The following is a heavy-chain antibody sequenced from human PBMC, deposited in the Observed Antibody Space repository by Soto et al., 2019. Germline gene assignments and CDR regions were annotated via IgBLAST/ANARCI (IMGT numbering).Heavy chain of an antibody. CDR2: IIPIFGTA. CDR1: GGTFSSSA. V-gene: IGHV1-69*12. J-gene: IGHJ6*02. Sequence: QVQLVQSGAEVKKPGSSVKVSCKASGGTFSSSAISWVRQAPGQGLEWMGGIIPIFGTANYAQKFQGRVTITADESTSTAYMELSSLRSEDTAVYYGARGVRWDTSGDYYYGMDVWGQGTTVTVSS. CDR3: ARGVRWDTSGDYYYGMDV. D-gene: IGHD6-25*01.